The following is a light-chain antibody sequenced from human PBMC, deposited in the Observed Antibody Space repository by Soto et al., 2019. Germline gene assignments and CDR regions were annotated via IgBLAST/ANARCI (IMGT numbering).Light chain of an antibody. Sequence: QSVLTQPASVSGSPGQSIAISCTGTSSDVGSYDIVSWYQQHPGKVPKLIIYDVTIRPSGVSDRFSGSKSGNTASLTISGLQAEDEADYYCTSYTSGSTHVFGTGTKVTVL. J-gene: IGLJ1*01. CDR3: TSYTSGSTHV. CDR2: DVT. CDR1: SSDVGSYDI. V-gene: IGLV2-14*02.